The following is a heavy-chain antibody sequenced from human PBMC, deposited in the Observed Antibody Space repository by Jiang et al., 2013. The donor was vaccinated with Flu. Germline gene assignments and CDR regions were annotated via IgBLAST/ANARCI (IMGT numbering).Heavy chain of an antibody. J-gene: IGHJ3*01. CDR3: ARGRVGAAV. CDR2: VNTSTGSP. Sequence: QSGSELKEPGASVIVSCRASGYTFTNYPMGWVRLAPGHGLEWLGWVNTSTGSPTYAPGFTGRFVFSVDTSVNTAYLQINSLKVEDTAVFYXARGRVGAAVWG. V-gene: IGHV7-4-1*02. D-gene: IGHD1-26*01. CDR1: GYTFTNYP.